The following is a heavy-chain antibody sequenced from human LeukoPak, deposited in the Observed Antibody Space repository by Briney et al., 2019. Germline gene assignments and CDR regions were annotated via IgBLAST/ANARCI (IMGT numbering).Heavy chain of an antibody. J-gene: IGHJ4*02. D-gene: IGHD3-22*01. Sequence: PGGSLRLSCAASGFTFSSYAMSWVRQAPGKGLEWVSAISGSGGSTYYADSVKGRFTISRDNSKNTLYLQMNSLRAEDTAVYYCAKDAESPVYYYDSSGSIPPIDWGQGTLVTVSS. V-gene: IGHV3-23*01. CDR1: GFTFSSYA. CDR3: AKDAESPVYYYDSSGSIPPID. CDR2: ISGSGGST.